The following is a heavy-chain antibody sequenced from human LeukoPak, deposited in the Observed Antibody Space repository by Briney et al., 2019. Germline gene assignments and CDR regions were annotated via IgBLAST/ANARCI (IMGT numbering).Heavy chain of an antibody. CDR3: AKDRTAGYDGLVDY. CDR2: VSYDGSNK. D-gene: IGHD3-22*01. Sequence: GGSLRLSCAASGFTFSNYGMHWVRPAPGKGLAWVAVVSYDGSNKYYTDSVKGRFTISRDNSKNTLYLQMNSLRAEDTAVYYCAKDRTAGYDGLVDYWGQGTLVTVSS. V-gene: IGHV3-30*18. J-gene: IGHJ4*02. CDR1: GFTFSNYG.